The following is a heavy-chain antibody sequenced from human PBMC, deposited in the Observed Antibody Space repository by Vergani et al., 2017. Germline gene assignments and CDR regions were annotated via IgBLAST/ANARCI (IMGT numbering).Heavy chain of an antibody. Sequence: QVQLVQSGAEVKKPGASVKVSCKASGYTFTGYYMHWVRQAPGQGLEGMGWINPNRGGTNYAQKFQGRVTMTRDTSISTAYMELSRLRSDDTAVYYCARDGSSSWPYYYYYMAVWGKGTTVTVSS. D-gene: IGHD6-13*01. CDR2: INPNRGGT. V-gene: IGHV1-2*02. CDR3: ARDGSSSWPYYYYYMAV. J-gene: IGHJ6*03. CDR1: GYTFTGYY.